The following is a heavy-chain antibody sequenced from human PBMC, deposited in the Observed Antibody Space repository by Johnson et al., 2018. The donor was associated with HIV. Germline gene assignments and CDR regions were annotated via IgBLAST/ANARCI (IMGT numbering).Heavy chain of an antibody. Sequence: QVQLVESGGGLVKPGGSLRLSCAASGFTFDDYAMHWVRLAPGKGLEWVAVISYDGSNKYYADSVKGRFTISRDNSKNTLYLQMNSLRAEDTAVYYCARDWKRGAVAGEPDAFDIWGQGTMVTVSS. CDR1: GFTFDDYA. CDR3: ARDWKRGAVAGEPDAFDI. V-gene: IGHV3-30*03. CDR2: ISYDGSNK. D-gene: IGHD6-19*01. J-gene: IGHJ3*02.